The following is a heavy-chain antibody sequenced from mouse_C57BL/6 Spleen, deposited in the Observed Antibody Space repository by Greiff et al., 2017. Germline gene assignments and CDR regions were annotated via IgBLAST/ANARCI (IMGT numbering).Heavy chain of an antibody. Sequence: VQLQQSGAELVKPGASVKISCKASGYAFSSYWMNWVKQRPGTGLEWIGQIYPGDGDTNYNGKFKGKATLTADKSSSTAYMQLSSLTSEDSAVYFCARDTTAYYAMHYWGQGTSETVPS. CDR1: GYAFSSYW. D-gene: IGHD1-2*01. J-gene: IGHJ4*01. CDR2: IYPGDGDT. V-gene: IGHV1-80*01. CDR3: ARDTTAYYAMHY.